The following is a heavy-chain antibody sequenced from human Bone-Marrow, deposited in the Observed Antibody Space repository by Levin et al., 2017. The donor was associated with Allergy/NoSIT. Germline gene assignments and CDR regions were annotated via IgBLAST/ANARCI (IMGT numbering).Heavy chain of an antibody. D-gene: IGHD3-16*01. CDR1: GFTVSENY. Sequence: ETLSLTCAASGFTVSENYMSWVRQAPGKGLEWVSVIYRGGSTYYAESVKGRFSVSRDNSKNAVYLQMNSLRVEDTAMYYCARDWGSDNYYDFWGQGTLVTVSS. V-gene: IGHV3-53*05. CDR2: IYRGGST. J-gene: IGHJ4*02. CDR3: ARDWGSDNYYDF.